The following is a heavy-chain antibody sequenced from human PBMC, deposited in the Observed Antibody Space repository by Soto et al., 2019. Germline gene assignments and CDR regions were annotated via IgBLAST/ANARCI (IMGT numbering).Heavy chain of an antibody. CDR1: GYTFTSYA. Sequence: ASVKVSCKASGYTFTSYAMHWVRQAPGQRLEWMGWINAGNGNTKYSQKFQGRVTITRDTSASTAYMELSSLRSEDTAVYYCARCALPFASYYYMDVWGKGTTVTVS. J-gene: IGHJ6*03. D-gene: IGHD3-16*01. V-gene: IGHV1-3*01. CDR2: INAGNGNT. CDR3: ARCALPFASYYYMDV.